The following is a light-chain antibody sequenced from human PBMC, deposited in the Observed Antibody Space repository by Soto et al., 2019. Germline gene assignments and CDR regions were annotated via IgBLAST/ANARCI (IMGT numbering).Light chain of an antibody. V-gene: IGLV2-8*01. J-gene: IGLJ3*02. CDR1: SSDIGAYNY. Sequence: QSALTQPPSASGSPGQSVTISCTGTSSDIGAYNYVSWYQQYPGKVPKLMIYDVSKRPSGVPDRFSGSKSATSASLAISGLQSEDEADYYCAAWDDGLNGWVFGGGTKLTVL. CDR3: AAWDDGLNGWV. CDR2: DVS.